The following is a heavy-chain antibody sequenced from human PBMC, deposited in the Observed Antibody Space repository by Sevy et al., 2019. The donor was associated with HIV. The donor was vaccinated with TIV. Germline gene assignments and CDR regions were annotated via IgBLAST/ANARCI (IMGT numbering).Heavy chain of an antibody. V-gene: IGHV4-61*03. CDR3: AKSAPYFHGSGRTFDY. Sequence: SETLSLTCTVSGDSVSSGSYYWGWIRQPPGKGLEWIGNIYHSGSTNFNPSLKSRATISIHTSKTHFSLRLTAVTAADTAVYYCAKSAPYFHGSGRTFDYWGQGILVTVSS. CDR2: IYHSGST. J-gene: IGHJ4*02. CDR1: GDSVSSGSYY. D-gene: IGHD3-10*01.